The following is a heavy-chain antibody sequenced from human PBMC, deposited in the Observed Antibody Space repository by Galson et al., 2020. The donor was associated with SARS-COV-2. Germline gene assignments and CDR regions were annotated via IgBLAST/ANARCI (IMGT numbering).Heavy chain of an antibody. J-gene: IGHJ6*03. CDR2: IGTAGDT. CDR3: ARGNVRNYYYYMDV. V-gene: IGHV3-13*01. CDR1: GFTFSSYD. D-gene: IGHD2-8*01. Sequence: GGSLRLSCAASGFTFSSYDMHWVRQATGKGLEWVSAIGTAGDTYYPGSVKGRFTISRENAKNSLYLQMNSLRAGDMAVYYCARGNVRNYYYYMDVWGKGTTVTVSS.